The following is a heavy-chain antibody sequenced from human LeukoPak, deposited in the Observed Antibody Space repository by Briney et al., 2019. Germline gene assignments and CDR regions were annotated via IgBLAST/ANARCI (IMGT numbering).Heavy chain of an antibody. CDR1: GGSFSGYY. V-gene: IGHV4-34*12. J-gene: IGHJ6*03. Sequence: SETLSLTCAVYGGSFSGYYWCWIRQPPGKGVDLIRERMYSGSTNYNPSLKRRVTISVDTSNNQFSLKLSSVTAADTAVYYSARVTGGSYYYYYYSYMDVWGKGTTVTVSS. CDR2: RMYSGST. CDR3: ARVTGGSYYYYYYSYMDV. D-gene: IGHD3-10*01.